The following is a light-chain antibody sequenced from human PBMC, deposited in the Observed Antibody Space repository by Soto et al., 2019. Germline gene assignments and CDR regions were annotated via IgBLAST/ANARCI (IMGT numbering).Light chain of an antibody. J-gene: IGLJ2*01. V-gene: IGLV1-47*02. CDR2: SNN. CDR1: SSNIGTNY. CDR3: AAWDDSLRGPV. Sequence: QYVLTQPPSASGTPGQRVTIPCSGSSSNIGTNYVYWYQQLPGTAPKLLIYSNNQRPSGVPDRFSGSKSGTSASLAISGLRSEDEADYYCAAWDDSLRGPVFGGGTKLTVL.